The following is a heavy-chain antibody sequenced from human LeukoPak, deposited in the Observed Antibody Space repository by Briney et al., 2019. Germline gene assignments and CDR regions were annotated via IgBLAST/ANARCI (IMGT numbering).Heavy chain of an antibody. CDR1: GFTFGDYA. V-gene: IGHV3-49*04. Sequence: GGSLRLSCTASGFTFGDYAMSWVRQAPGKGLEWVGFIRSKAYGGTTEYAASVKGRFTISRDNAKKALYLEMSRLGAEDTAVYYCARVNREDYLKDYHYDLWGQGTLVTVTS. CDR3: ARVNREDYLKDYHYDL. J-gene: IGHJ4*02. D-gene: IGHD4/OR15-4a*01. CDR2: IRSKAYGGTT.